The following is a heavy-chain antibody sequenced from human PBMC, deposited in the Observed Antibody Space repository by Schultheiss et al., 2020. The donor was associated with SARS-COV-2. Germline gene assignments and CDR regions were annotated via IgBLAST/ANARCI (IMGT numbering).Heavy chain of an antibody. Sequence: GGSLRLSCKGSGYSFTSYWIGWVRQMPGKGLEWMGRIDPSDSYTNYSPSFQGHVTISADKSISTAYLQWSSLKASDTAMYYCARLGSIVVVPAADAFDIWGQGTMVTVSS. CDR1: GYSFTSYW. J-gene: IGHJ3*02. D-gene: IGHD2-2*01. V-gene: IGHV5-10-1*01. CDR2: IDPSDSYT. CDR3: ARLGSIVVVPAADAFDI.